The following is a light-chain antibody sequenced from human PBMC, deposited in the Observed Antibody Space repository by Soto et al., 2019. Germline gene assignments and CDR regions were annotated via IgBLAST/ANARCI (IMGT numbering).Light chain of an antibody. V-gene: IGKV1-33*01. CDR2: DAS. Sequence: DIQMTQSPSSLSASVGDRVTITCQASQDISNYLNWYQQKPGKAPKLLIYDASNLETGVPSRFSGSGSGTDFTFTISILQPEDIATYYCQQYDNFPPFGHGTRLQIK. J-gene: IGKJ5*01. CDR1: QDISNY. CDR3: QQYDNFPP.